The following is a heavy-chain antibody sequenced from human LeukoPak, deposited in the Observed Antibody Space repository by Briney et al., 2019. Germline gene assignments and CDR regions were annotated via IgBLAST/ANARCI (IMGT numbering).Heavy chain of an antibody. CDR1: GGSFSGYY. CDR2: INHSGST. J-gene: IGHJ6*04. Sequence: SETLSLTCAVYGGSFSGYYWSRIRQPPGKGLEWIGEINHSGSTNYNPSLKSRVTISVDTSKNQFSLKLSSVTAADTAVYYCARVGRWFGELVGYYHYYGMDVWGKGTTVTVSS. CDR3: ARVGRWFGELVGYYHYYGMDV. D-gene: IGHD3-10*01. V-gene: IGHV4-34*01.